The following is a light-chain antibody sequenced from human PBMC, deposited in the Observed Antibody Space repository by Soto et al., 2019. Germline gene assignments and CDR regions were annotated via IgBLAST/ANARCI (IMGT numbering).Light chain of an antibody. CDR2: GAS. Sequence: EMELTQSPATLSRSPGEEATLSCRASQSVGNSLACYQQIPGQAPRLLIYGASTRVTGIPARFSGSGSGTKFTLTITGLQSDDFAVYYCQQYKNWPEYTFGQGTKLEIK. J-gene: IGKJ2*01. V-gene: IGKV3-15*01. CDR3: QQYKNWPEYT. CDR1: QSVGNS.